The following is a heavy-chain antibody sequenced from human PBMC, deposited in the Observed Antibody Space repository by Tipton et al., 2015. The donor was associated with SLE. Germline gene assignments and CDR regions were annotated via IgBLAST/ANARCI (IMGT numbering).Heavy chain of an antibody. D-gene: IGHD4-17*01. V-gene: IGHV4-59*08. Sequence: TLSLTCTVSGGSISRYYWSWIRQPPGKGLEWIGYIYYSGSTNYNPSLKSRVTISVDTSKNQFSLKLSSVTAADTAVYYCARQRVGDYALFDYWGQGTLVTVSS. J-gene: IGHJ4*02. CDR3: ARQRVGDYALFDY. CDR1: GGSISRYY. CDR2: IYYSGST.